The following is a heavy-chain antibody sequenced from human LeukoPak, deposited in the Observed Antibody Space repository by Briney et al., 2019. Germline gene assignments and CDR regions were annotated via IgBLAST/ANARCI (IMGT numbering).Heavy chain of an antibody. J-gene: IGHJ4*02. V-gene: IGHV1-69*13. CDR2: IIPIFGTA. CDR1: GYTFTGYY. Sequence: ASVKLSCKASGYTFTGYYMHWVRQAPGQGLEWMGGIIPIFGTANYAQKFQGRVTITADESTSTAYMELSSLRSEDTAVYYCASGVVVVPAAMRVQFDYWGQGTLVTVSS. CDR3: ASGVVVVPAAMRVQFDY. D-gene: IGHD2-2*01.